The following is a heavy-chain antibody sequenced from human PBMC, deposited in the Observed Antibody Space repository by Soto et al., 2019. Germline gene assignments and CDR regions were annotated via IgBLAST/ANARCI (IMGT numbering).Heavy chain of an antibody. D-gene: IGHD5-12*01. Sequence: GGSLRLSCEASRGAFGDYWMHWVRQAPGKGLVWVSRINRDANDIIYADSVKGRFTISRDNSKNTLYLQMNSLRAEDTAVYYCAKEAYSGPKGWFDPRGQGTLVTVS. CDR2: INRDANDI. J-gene: IGHJ5*02. V-gene: IGHV3-74*01. CDR1: RGAFGDYW. CDR3: AKEAYSGPKGWFDP.